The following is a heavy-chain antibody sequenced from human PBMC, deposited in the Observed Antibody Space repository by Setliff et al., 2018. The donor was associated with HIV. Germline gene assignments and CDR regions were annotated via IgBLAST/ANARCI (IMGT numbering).Heavy chain of an antibody. CDR1: GGSITSGSYY. CDR3: ARDQGESTWSYWFDP. D-gene: IGHD6-13*01. CDR2: VYPSGSV. J-gene: IGHJ5*02. V-gene: IGHV4-61*02. Sequence: SETLSLTCTVSGGSITSGSYYWTWIRQPAGKRLEWIGRVYPSGSVNYSPSFQSRVSMSIDTSKNQFSLTLTSVTAADTAVYYCARDQGESTWSYWFDPWGQGTQVTSPQ.